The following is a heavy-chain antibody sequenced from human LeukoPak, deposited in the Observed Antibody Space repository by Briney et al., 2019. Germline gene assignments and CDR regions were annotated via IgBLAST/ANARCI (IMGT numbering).Heavy chain of an antibody. CDR1: GGSISSYY. V-gene: IGHV4-59*01. J-gene: IGHJ6*02. D-gene: IGHD5-18*01. Sequence: SETLSLTCTVSGGSISSYYWSWIRQPPEKGLEWIGYIYYSGSTNYNPSLKSRVSISVDTSKNQFSLKLSSVTAADTAVYYCARNVDTATYYYGMDVWGQGTTVTVSS. CDR3: ARNVDTATYYYGMDV. CDR2: IYYSGST.